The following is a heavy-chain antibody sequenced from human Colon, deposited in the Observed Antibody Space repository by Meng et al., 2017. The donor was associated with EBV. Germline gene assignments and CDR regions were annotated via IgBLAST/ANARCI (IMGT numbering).Heavy chain of an antibody. J-gene: IGHJ4*02. CDR1: GGSISSNGYY. CDR2: IYHSGST. Sequence: LPRQVSGPGPVKPSETLSIPCTVSGGSISSNGYYWGRVRPHPGKGLEWIGAIYHSGSTSYNPSLQSRVTMFVDTSKNQFSLMLTSVTATDTAVYYCARRRGGSGRDCWGQGTLVTVSS. D-gene: IGHD3-10*01. V-gene: IGHV4-39*01. CDR3: ARRRGGSGRDC.